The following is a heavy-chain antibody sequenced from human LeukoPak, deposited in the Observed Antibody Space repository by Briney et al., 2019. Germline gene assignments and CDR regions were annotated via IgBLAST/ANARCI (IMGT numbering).Heavy chain of an antibody. Sequence: SETLSLTCAVYGGSFSDYYWSWIRQPPGEGLEWIGEINHSGSTNYNPSLKSRVTISVDTSKNQFSLKLSSVTAADTAVYYCARGLRGHSPVDYWGQGTLVTVSS. CDR1: GGSFSDYY. J-gene: IGHJ4*02. D-gene: IGHD5-18*01. CDR3: ARGLRGHSPVDY. V-gene: IGHV4-34*01. CDR2: INHSGST.